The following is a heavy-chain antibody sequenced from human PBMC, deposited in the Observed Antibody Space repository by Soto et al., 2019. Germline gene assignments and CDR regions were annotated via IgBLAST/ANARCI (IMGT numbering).Heavy chain of an antibody. D-gene: IGHD3-10*01. CDR3: ARDTMFRGLGHRYGMDV. Sequence: EVQLLESGGNLIQPGGSLRLSCAASGFTFRSFGMSWVRQAAGKGLEWVSGISGSGGNTYYADSVKGRFTISRDNSKNTLYLQVNSLRAEDTAIYYCARDTMFRGLGHRYGMDVWGQGTPVTVSS. V-gene: IGHV3-23*01. CDR1: GFTFRSFG. J-gene: IGHJ6*02. CDR2: ISGSGGNT.